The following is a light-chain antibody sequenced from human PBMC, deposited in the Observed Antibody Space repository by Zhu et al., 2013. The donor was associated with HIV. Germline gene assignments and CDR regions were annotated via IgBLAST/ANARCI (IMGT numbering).Light chain of an antibody. CDR1: QSVSSSY. CDR3: QQYNNWLFT. V-gene: IGKV3-20*01. J-gene: IGKJ5*01. CDR2: GAS. Sequence: EIVLTQSPGTLSLSPGERATLSCRASQSVSSSYLAWYQQKPGQAPRLLIYGASSRATGIPARFSGSGSGTDFTLTISYLQSEDFAIYYCQQYNNWLFTFGQGTRLE.